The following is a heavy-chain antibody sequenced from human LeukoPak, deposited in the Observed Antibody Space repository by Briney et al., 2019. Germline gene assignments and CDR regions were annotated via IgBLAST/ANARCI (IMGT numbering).Heavy chain of an antibody. D-gene: IGHD3-3*01. CDR3: ARQNDFRLDY. V-gene: IGHV5-51*01. Sequence: GESLRISCKGSGYTFSSYWIGWVGQMPGKVLEWMGIIYPGDSDTRYSPSLQGQVTISVDTSIGTAYLQWSSLKASDTAIYYCARQNDFRLDYWGQGTLVTVSS. J-gene: IGHJ4*02. CDR2: IYPGDSDT. CDR1: GYTFSSYW.